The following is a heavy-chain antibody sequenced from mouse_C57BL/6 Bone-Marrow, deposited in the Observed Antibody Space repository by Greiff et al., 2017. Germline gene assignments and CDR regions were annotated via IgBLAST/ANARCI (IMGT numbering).Heavy chain of an antibody. Sequence: QVQLQQPGAELVKPGASVKLSCKASGYTFTSYWMHWVKQRPGQGLEWIGMIHPNSGSTNYNEKFKSKATLTVDKSSSTAYMQLSSLTSEDSAVYDCARRPQLRRFYFDYWGQGTTLTVSA. D-gene: IGHD2-12*01. J-gene: IGHJ2*01. V-gene: IGHV1-64*01. CDR3: ARRPQLRRFYFDY. CDR1: GYTFTSYW. CDR2: IHPNSGST.